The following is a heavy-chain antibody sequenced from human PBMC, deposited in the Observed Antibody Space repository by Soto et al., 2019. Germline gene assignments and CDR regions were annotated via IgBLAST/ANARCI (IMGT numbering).Heavy chain of an antibody. J-gene: IGHJ5*02. CDR3: ATALLTYYYGSGRTRFDP. V-gene: IGHV1-24*01. D-gene: IGHD3-10*01. CDR1: GYTLTELS. Sequence: ASVKVSCKVSGYTLTELSMHWVRQAPGKGLEWMGGFDPEDGETIYAQKFQGRVTMTEDTSTDTAYMELSSLRSEDTAVYYCATALLTYYYGSGRTRFDPWGQGTLVTVSS. CDR2: FDPEDGET.